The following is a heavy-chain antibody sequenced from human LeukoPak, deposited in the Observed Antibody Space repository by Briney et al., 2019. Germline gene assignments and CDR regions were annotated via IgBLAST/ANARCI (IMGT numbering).Heavy chain of an antibody. CDR1: GGSISSYY. D-gene: IGHD3-10*01. CDR3: ARSLYYYGSDSFDI. CDR2: IYYSGST. Sequence: SETLSLTCTVSGGSISSYYWNWIRQPPGKGLEWIGYIYYSGSTNYNPSFKSRVTISVDTSKNQFSLKLSSVTAADTAVYYCARSLYYYGSDSFDIWGQGTMVSVSS. J-gene: IGHJ3*02. V-gene: IGHV4-59*01.